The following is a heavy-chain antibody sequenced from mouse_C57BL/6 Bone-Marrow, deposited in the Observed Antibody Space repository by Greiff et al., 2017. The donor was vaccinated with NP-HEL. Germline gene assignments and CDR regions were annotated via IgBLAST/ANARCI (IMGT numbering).Heavy chain of an antibody. Sequence: QVQLQQSGAELVKPGASVKISCKASGYAFSSYWMNWVKQRPGKGLAWIGQIYPGDGDTNYNGKFKGKATLTADKSSSTAYMQLSSLTSEDSAVYFCAITTVVATGAMDYWGQGTSVTVSS. CDR2: IYPGDGDT. CDR3: AITTVVATGAMDY. J-gene: IGHJ4*01. CDR1: GYAFSSYW. D-gene: IGHD1-1*01. V-gene: IGHV1-80*01.